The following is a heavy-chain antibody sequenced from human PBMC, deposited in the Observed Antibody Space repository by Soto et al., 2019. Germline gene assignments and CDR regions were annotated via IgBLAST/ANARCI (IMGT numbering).Heavy chain of an antibody. CDR3: ARKPSFGNDAFDI. V-gene: IGHV3-21*01. D-gene: IGHD3-10*01. J-gene: IGHJ3*02. CDR1: GFTFSSYS. Sequence: GGSLRLSCAASGFTFSSYSMNWVRQAPGKGLEWVSSISISSSYIYYADSVKGRFTISRDNAKNSLYLQMNSLRAEDTAVYYCARKPSFGNDAFDIWGQGTMVTVSS. CDR2: ISISSSYI.